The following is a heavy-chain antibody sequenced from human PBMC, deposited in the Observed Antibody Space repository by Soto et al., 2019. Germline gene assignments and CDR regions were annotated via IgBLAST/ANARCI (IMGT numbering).Heavy chain of an antibody. CDR1: GGSISSGRYY. CDR3: ARDQKLGIAAAGPYYYYGMDV. V-gene: IGHV4-31*03. CDR2: IYYSGST. D-gene: IGHD6-13*01. J-gene: IGHJ6*02. Sequence: PSETLSLTCTVSGGSISSGRYYWSWIRQHPGKGLECIGYIYYSGSTYYNPSLKSRVTISVDTSKNQFSLKLSSVTAADTAVYYCARDQKLGIAAAGPYYYYGMDVWGQGTTVTVSS.